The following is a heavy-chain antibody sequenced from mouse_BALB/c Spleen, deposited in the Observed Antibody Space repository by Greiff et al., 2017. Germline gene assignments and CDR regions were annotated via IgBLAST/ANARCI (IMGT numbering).Heavy chain of an antibody. J-gene: IGHJ2*01. V-gene: IGHV1-69*02. D-gene: IGHD1-1*02. CDR3: ARSVGGYYFDY. Sequence: VQLQQSGAELAKPGASVKMSCKASGYTFTDYWMHWVKQRPGQGLEWIGAIDTSDSYTSYNQKFKGKATLTVDESSSTAYMQLSSLTSEDSAVYYCARSVGGYYFDYWGQGTTLTVSS. CDR2: IDTSDSYT. CDR1: GYTFTDYW.